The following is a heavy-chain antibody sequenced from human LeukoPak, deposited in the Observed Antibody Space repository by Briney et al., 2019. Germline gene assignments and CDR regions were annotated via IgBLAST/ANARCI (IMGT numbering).Heavy chain of an antibody. CDR1: GYTFTSYG. Sequence: ASVKVSCKASGYTFTSYGISWVRQATGQGLEWMGWMNPNSGNTGYAQKFQGRVTMTRNTSISTAYMELSSLRSEDTAVYYCAKAGGQQLAHYYYYYYMDVWGKGTTVTVSS. J-gene: IGHJ6*03. D-gene: IGHD6-13*01. CDR3: AKAGGQQLAHYYYYYYMDV. CDR2: MNPNSGNT. V-gene: IGHV1-8*02.